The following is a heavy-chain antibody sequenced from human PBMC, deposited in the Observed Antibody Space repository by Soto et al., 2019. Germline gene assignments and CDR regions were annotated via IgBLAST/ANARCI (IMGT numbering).Heavy chain of an antibody. D-gene: IGHD2-8*01. V-gene: IGHV3-23*01. Sequence: GGSLRLSCAASGFTFSSYAMSWVRQAPGKGLEWVSAISGSGGSTYYADSVKGRFTISRDNSKNTLYLQMNSLRAEDTAVYYCAKVLFDVVLMVYDKGFDYWGQGILVTVAS. CDR1: GFTFSSYA. CDR3: AKVLFDVVLMVYDKGFDY. J-gene: IGHJ4*02. CDR2: ISGSGGST.